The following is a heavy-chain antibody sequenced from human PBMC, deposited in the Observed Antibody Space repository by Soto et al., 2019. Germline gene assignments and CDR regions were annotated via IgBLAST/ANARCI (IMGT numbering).Heavy chain of an antibody. D-gene: IGHD3-10*01. CDR2: IYYSGST. J-gene: IGHJ4*02. CDR3: ARCYRTMVRGVT. CDR1: GGSISSGDYY. V-gene: IGHV4-30-4*01. Sequence: SETLSLTCTVSGGSISSGDYYWSWIRQPPGKGPEWIGYIYYSGSTYYNPSLKSRVTISVDTSKNQFSLKLSSVTAADTAVYYCARCYRTMVRGVTWGQGTLVTVSS.